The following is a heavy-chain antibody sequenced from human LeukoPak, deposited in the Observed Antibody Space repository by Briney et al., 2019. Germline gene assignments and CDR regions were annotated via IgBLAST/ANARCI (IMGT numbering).Heavy chain of an antibody. J-gene: IGHJ6*03. CDR1: GGTFSSYA. D-gene: IGHD2-2*01. Sequence: SVKVSCKASGGTFSSYAISWVRQAPGQRLEWMGGIIPIFGTANYAQKFQGRVTITTDESTSTAYMELSSLRSEDTAVYYCARGLWAVPAVHMDVWGKGTTVTVSS. CDR3: ARGLWAVPAVHMDV. CDR2: IIPIFGTA. V-gene: IGHV1-69*05.